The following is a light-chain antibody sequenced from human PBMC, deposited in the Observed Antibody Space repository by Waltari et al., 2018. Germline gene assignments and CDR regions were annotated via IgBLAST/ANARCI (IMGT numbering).Light chain of an antibody. J-gene: IGLJ3*02. Sequence: QSVLTQPPSASVTPGQRVTISCSGSSSNIGSTYVYWYQQLPGTAPKLLIYRNNQRPSGVPDRFSGSKSGTSASLAISGLRSEDEADYYCAAWDDSLSGRVFGGGTKLTVL. CDR3: AAWDDSLSGRV. CDR2: RNN. V-gene: IGLV1-47*01. CDR1: SSNIGSTY.